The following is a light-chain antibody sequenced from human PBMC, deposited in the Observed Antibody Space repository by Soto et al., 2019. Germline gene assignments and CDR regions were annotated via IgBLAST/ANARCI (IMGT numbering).Light chain of an antibody. Sequence: DIRMTQSPSSLSASVGDRVTITCRASQGINNYLAWYQQKPGKVPKLLIYSASTLQSGVPSRFSASGYGTDFTLIISSLQPEDVAIYYCQRYSSVPRTFGQGTKVEIK. CDR2: SAS. CDR3: QRYSSVPRT. J-gene: IGKJ1*01. CDR1: QGINNY. V-gene: IGKV1-27*01.